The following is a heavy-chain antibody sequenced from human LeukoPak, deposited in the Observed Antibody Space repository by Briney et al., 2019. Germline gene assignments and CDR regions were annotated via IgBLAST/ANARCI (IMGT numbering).Heavy chain of an antibody. CDR2: IYHSGST. V-gene: IGHV4-38-2*01. CDR1: GYSISSGYY. J-gene: IGHJ4*02. CDR3: ARQNRYDIYYFDY. D-gene: IGHD3/OR15-3a*01. Sequence: SKTLSLTCAVSGYSISSGYYWGWIRQPPGKGLEWIGSIYHSGSTYYNPSLKSRVTISVDTSKNQFSLKLSSVTAADTAVYYCARQNRYDIYYFDYWGQGTLVTVSS.